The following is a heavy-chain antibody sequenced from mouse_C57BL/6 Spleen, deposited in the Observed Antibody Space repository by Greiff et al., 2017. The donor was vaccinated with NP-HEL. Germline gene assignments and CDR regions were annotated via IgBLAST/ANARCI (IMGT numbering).Heavy chain of an antibody. V-gene: IGHV1-39*01. CDR2: INPNYGTT. CDR3: ARSTTVVGNYAMDY. CDR1: GYSFTDYN. J-gene: IGHJ4*01. Sequence: VHVKQSGSELVKPGASVKISCKASGYSFTDYNMNWVKQSNGKSLEWIGVINPNYGTTSYNQKFKGKATLTVDQSSSTAYMQLNSLTSEDSAVYYCARSTTVVGNYAMDYWGQGTSVTVSS. D-gene: IGHD1-1*01.